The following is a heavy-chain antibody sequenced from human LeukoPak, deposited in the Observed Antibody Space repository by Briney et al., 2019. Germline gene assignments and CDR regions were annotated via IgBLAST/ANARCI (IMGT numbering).Heavy chain of an antibody. J-gene: IGHJ4*02. V-gene: IGHV1-69*04. CDR3: ARDARGGDSVY. Sequence: SVKVSCKASGGTFSSYTISWVRQAPGQGLGWMGRIIPILGIANYAQKFQGRVTFTADKSTSTAYMELSSLRSEDTAVYYCARDARGGDSVYWGQGTLVTVSS. CDR2: IIPILGIA. D-gene: IGHD2-21*01. CDR1: GGTFSSYT.